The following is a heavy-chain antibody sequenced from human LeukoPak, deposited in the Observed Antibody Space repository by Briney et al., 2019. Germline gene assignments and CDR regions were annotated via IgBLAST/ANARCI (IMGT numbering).Heavy chain of an antibody. D-gene: IGHD1-26*01. V-gene: IGHV3-21*04. Sequence: GGSLRLSCAASGFTFSSYSMNWVRQAPGKGLEWVSSISSSSSYIYYADSVKGRFTISRDNAKNSLYLQMNSLRAEDTAVYYCARESRPPRYSGSYTQKPPDYWGQGTLVTVSS. CDR3: ARESRPPRYSGSYTQKPPDY. J-gene: IGHJ4*02. CDR1: GFTFSSYS. CDR2: ISSSSSYI.